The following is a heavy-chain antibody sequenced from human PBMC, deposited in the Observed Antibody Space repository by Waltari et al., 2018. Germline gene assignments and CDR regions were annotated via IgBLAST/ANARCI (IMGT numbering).Heavy chain of an antibody. CDR1: GGSIRSYY. CDR2: IYYSGLT. J-gene: IGHJ4*02. CDR3: ARHGSAGLDY. Sequence: QVQLQESGPGLVKPSETLSLTCSVSGGSIRSYYWSWIRQTPGKGLEWIGYIYYSGLTNYNPSLKSRVTISVDTSNNHFSLKLSSVTAADTALYYYARHGSAGLDYWGQGTLVTVSS. V-gene: IGHV4-59*08.